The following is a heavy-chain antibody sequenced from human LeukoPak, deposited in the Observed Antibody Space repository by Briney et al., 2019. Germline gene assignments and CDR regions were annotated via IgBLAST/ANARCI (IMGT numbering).Heavy chain of an antibody. CDR2: INPTGGSA. V-gene: IGHV1-46*01. Sequence: ASVKVSCKTSGYTFTDFSVHWVRQAPGQGLEWMGIINPTGGSAGFAQKFQGRVTMTRDMSTSTFYMELSSLRSEDTAVYYCARYYYDSSGYYYYYYYMDVWGKGTTVTVSS. D-gene: IGHD3-22*01. CDR3: ARYYYDSSGYYYYYYYMDV. CDR1: GYTFTDFS. J-gene: IGHJ6*03.